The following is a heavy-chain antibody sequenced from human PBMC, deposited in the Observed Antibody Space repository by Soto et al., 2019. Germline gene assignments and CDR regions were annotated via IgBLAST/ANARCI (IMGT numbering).Heavy chain of an antibody. V-gene: IGHV2-5*01. CDR1: GFSLSTSGVG. CDR3: AQVNWDPLFDY. Sequence: SGPTLVNPTQTLTLTCTFSGFSLSTSGVGVGWIRQPPGKALEWLALIYWNDDKRYSPSLKSRLTITKDTSKNQVVLTMTNMDPVDTAPYYCAQVNWDPLFDYWGQGTLVTVSS. CDR2: IYWNDDK. J-gene: IGHJ4*01. D-gene: IGHD7-27*01.